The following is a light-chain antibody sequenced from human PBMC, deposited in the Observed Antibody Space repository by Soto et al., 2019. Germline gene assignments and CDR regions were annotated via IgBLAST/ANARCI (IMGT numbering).Light chain of an antibody. CDR1: SSDVGAYIF. Sequence: QSALTQPPSASGSPGQSVTISCTGTSSDVGAYIFVSWYQQHPGKAPKLMVYDVNRRPPGVPDRFFGSKSGNTASLTVSGLQAEDEADYYCCSYTSGSTRVFGTGTKLTVL. CDR2: DVN. J-gene: IGLJ1*01. CDR3: CSYTSGSTRV. V-gene: IGLV2-8*01.